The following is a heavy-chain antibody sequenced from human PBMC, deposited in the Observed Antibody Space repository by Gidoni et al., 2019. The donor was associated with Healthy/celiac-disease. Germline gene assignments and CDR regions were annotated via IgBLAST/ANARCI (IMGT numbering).Heavy chain of an antibody. D-gene: IGHD3-10*01. V-gene: IGHV4-34*01. J-gene: IGHJ4*02. CDR1: GGSFSGYY. CDR2: INHSGST. Sequence: LSLPCAVYGGSFSGYYWSWIRQPPGKGLEWIGEINHSGSTNYNPSIKSRVTISVDTSKNQFSLKLSSVTAADTAVYYCARFAGTAGFDYWGQGTLVTVSS. CDR3: ARFAGTAGFDY.